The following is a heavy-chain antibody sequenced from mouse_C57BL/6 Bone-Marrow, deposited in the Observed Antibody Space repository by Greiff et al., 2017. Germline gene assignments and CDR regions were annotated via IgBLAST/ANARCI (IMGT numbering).Heavy chain of an antibody. CDR3: TRPLIVTPHMDY. Sequence: QVQLKESGAELVRPGASVTLSCKASGYTFTDYEMHWVKQTPVHGLEWIGAIDPETGGTAYNQKFKGTAILTADKSSSTAYMELRSLTSEDSAVYYCTRPLIVTPHMDYWGQGTSVTVSS. CDR1: GYTFTDYE. J-gene: IGHJ4*01. D-gene: IGHD2-5*01. CDR2: IDPETGGT. V-gene: IGHV1-15*01.